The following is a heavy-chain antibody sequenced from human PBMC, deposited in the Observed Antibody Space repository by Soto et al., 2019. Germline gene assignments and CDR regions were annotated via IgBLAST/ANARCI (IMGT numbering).Heavy chain of an antibody. CDR3: AKDQEGEHIVAVTAILPEGNGMDV. CDR2: ISYDGSNK. CDR1: GFTFSSYG. D-gene: IGHD2-21*02. J-gene: IGHJ6*02. V-gene: IGHV3-30*18. Sequence: GGSLRLSCAASGFTFSSYGMHWVRQAPGKGLEWVAVISYDGSNKYYADSVKGRFTISRDNSKNTLYLQMNSLRAEDTAVYYCAKDQEGEHIVAVTAILPEGNGMDVWGQGTTVTVSS.